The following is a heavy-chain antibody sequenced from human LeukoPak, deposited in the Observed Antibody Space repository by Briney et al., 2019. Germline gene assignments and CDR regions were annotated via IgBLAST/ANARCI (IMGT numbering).Heavy chain of an antibody. CDR3: ARELGGLVGQLGGGWFDP. CDR2: INHSGST. V-gene: IGHV4-34*01. Sequence: SETLSLTCAVYGGSFSGYYWSWIRQPPGKGLEWIGEINHSGSTNYNPSLKSRVTISVDTPKNQFSLKLSSVTAADTAVYYCARELGGLVGQLGGGWFDPWGQGTLVTVSS. J-gene: IGHJ5*02. CDR1: GGSFSGYY. D-gene: IGHD6-6*01.